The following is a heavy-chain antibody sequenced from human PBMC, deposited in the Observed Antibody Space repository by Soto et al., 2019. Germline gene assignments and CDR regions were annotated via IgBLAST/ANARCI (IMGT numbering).Heavy chain of an antibody. J-gene: IGHJ6*02. Sequence: GGSLRLSCAASGFTFTIFGMHWVRQAPGKGLEWVAVISSDGSSKFYADSVKGRFTISSDNSQNMLYLQMNSLRTEDTAVYYCAVDWGVVAPAPKFKYFSSFYGMDVWGQGTTVTVSS. CDR3: AVDWGVVAPAPKFKYFSSFYGMDV. CDR1: GFTFTIFG. D-gene: IGHD3-9*01. V-gene: IGHV3-30*03. CDR2: ISSDGSSK.